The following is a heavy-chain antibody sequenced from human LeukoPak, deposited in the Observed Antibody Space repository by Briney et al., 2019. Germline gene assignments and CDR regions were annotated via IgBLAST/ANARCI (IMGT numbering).Heavy chain of an antibody. V-gene: IGHV3-30*04. Sequence: PGGSLRLSCAASGFTFSSYAMHWVRQAPGKGLEWVAVISYDGSNKYYADSVKGRFTISRDNSKNTLYLQMNSLRAEDTAVYYCARAPPQWLVYYFDYWGQGTLVTVSS. J-gene: IGHJ4*02. CDR2: ISYDGSNK. D-gene: IGHD6-19*01. CDR3: ARAPPQWLVYYFDY. CDR1: GFTFSSYA.